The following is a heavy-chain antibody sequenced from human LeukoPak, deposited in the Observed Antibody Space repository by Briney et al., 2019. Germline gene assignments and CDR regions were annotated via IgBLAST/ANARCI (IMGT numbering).Heavy chain of an antibody. D-gene: IGHD3-16*02. V-gene: IGHV3-21*01. Sequence: GGSLRLSCAASGFTFSSYWMNWVRQAPGKGLEWVSSISSSSSYIYYSDSVKGRFTISRDNAKNSLYLQMNSLRAEDTAVYYCARAAENYDYVWGSYRSYHWFDPWGQGTLVTVSS. J-gene: IGHJ5*02. CDR2: ISSSSSYI. CDR1: GFTFSSYW. CDR3: ARAAENYDYVWGSYRSYHWFDP.